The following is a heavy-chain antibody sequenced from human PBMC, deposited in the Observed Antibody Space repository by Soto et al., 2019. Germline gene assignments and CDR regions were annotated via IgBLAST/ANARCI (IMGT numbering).Heavy chain of an antibody. V-gene: IGHV5-10-1*01. CDR3: ARQIYDSDTGPNFQYYFDS. D-gene: IGHD3-22*01. CDR1: GYSFAGYW. J-gene: IGHJ4*02. CDR2: IDPSDSQT. Sequence: GESLKISCKGSGYSFAGYWITWVRQKPGKGLEWMGRIDPSDSQTYYSPSFRGHVTISVTKSITTVFLQWTSLRASDTAMYYCARQIYDSDTGPNFQYYFDSWGQGTPVTVSS.